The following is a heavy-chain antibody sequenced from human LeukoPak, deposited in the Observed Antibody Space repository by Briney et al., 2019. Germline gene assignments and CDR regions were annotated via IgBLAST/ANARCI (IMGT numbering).Heavy chain of an antibody. D-gene: IGHD2-15*01. CDR3: AREGYCSGGSCYFVDY. CDR1: GFTVSSNY. Sequence: GGSLRLSCAASGFTVSSNYMSWVRQAPGKGLEWVSVIYSGGSTYYADSVKGRFTISRDHSKNTLYLQMNSLRAEDTAVYYCAREGYCSGGSCYFVDYWGQGTLVTVSS. J-gene: IGHJ4*02. CDR2: IYSGGST. V-gene: IGHV3-53*01.